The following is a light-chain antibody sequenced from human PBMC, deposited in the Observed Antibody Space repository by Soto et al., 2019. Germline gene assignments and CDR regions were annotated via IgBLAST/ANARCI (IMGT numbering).Light chain of an antibody. CDR2: LEGSGSY. V-gene: IGLV4-60*02. J-gene: IGLJ2*01. CDR1: SGHSSYI. CDR3: ETWDSNTRV. Sequence: QPVLTQSSSASASLGSSVKLTCTLSSGHSSYIIAWHQQQPGKAPRYLMKLEGSGSYNKGSGVPDRFSGSSSGADRHLTISTLQFEDEADYYCETWDSNTRVFGGGTKLTVL.